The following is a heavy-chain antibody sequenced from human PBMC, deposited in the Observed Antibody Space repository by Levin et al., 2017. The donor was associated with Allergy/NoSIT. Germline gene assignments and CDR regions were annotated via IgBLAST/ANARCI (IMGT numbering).Heavy chain of an antibody. CDR2: ISWNSGNI. Sequence: SCAAFGFTFGDYGFHWVRQAPGKGLEWVSGISWNSGNIDYADSVQGRFTISRDNAQNSLYLQMNSLRAEDTALYYCAKVSSEEADAPQYFDYWGQGTLVTVAS. V-gene: IGHV3-9*01. CDR3: AKVSSEEADAPQYFDY. J-gene: IGHJ4*02. CDR1: GFTFGDYG. D-gene: IGHD2-2*01.